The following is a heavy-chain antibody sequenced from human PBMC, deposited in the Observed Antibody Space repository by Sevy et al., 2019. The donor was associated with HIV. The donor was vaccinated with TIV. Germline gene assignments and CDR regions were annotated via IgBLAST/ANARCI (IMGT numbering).Heavy chain of an antibody. J-gene: IGHJ4*02. D-gene: IGHD5-18*01. Sequence: SETLSLTCSVSGASITSKNYFWAWIRQSPGKGLEWIGCIYHSGSTYHSPSLQSRVGISVDTSRRHFSLKLSSVTATDTAVYYCERHSFKHGYRPHYFDYWRQGTLVTVSS. V-gene: IGHV4-39*01. CDR2: IYHSGST. CDR1: GASITSKNYF. CDR3: ERHSFKHGYRPHYFDY.